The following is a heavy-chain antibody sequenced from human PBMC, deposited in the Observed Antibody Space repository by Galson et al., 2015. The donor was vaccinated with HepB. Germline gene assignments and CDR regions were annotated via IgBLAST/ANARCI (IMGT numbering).Heavy chain of an antibody. D-gene: IGHD1-26*01. CDR3: ARARVGLGGTWQDDAFDI. Sequence: SLRLSCAASGFTFSSYWMHWVRQAPGKGLVWVSRINSDGSSTSYADSVKGRFTISRDNAKNTLYLQMNSLRAEDTAVYYCARARVGLGGTWQDDAFDIWGQGTMVTVSS. V-gene: IGHV3-74*01. CDR1: GFTFSSYW. J-gene: IGHJ3*02. CDR2: INSDGSST.